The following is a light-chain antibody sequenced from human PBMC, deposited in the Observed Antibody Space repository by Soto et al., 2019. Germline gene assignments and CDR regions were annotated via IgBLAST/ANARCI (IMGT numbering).Light chain of an antibody. J-gene: IGKJ1*01. CDR2: DAS. CDR3: QQRSNWTQR. Sequence: EIVLTQSPATLSLSPGERATLSCRASQSVSSYLAWYQQKPGQAPRLLIYDASNRATGIPARFSGSGSGTDFPLTTSSLGLEDFGVYFYQQRSNWTQRFRQGTKVDI. CDR1: QSVSSY. V-gene: IGKV3-11*01.